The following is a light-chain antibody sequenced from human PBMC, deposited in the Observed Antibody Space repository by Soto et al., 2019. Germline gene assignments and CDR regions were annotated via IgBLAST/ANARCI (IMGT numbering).Light chain of an antibody. CDR1: QSVSTY. V-gene: IGKV3-11*01. CDR2: DAS. J-gene: IGKJ4*01. Sequence: VFTQSPAILSLSPGERAPPSCRASQSVSTYLAWYQQKPGQAPRLLIYDASNRATGIPARFIGSGSGTDFTLTIGGLEPEDSAVYYCQQRINWPLTFGGGTKVDIK. CDR3: QQRINWPLT.